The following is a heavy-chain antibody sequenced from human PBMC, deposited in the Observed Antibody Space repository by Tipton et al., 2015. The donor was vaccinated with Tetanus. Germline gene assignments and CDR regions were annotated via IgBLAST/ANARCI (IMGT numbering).Heavy chain of an antibody. V-gene: IGHV4-59*01. D-gene: IGHD1-14*01. Sequence: TLSLTCTVSGGSFSLYYWNWVRQSPGKGLEWIGYIYYSGSTNYNPFLKSRVTISVDTSKNQFSLKLSSVTAADTAVYYCARGTGDYWGQGTLVTVSS. J-gene: IGHJ4*02. CDR1: GGSFSLYY. CDR2: IYYSGST. CDR3: ARGTGDY.